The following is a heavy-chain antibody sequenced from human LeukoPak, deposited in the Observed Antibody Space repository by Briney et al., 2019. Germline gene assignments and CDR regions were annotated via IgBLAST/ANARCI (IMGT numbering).Heavy chain of an antibody. J-gene: IGHJ4*02. CDR2: FYSGGQT. CDR1: GFTASSNY. Sequence: GGSLRLSCAASGFTASSNYMSWVRQAPGKGLEWVSVFYSGGQTYYADSVKGRFTISRHNSKNTLYLQMNSLRTEDTAVYYCARAGDGYSYEYYFDYWGQGTLVTVSS. V-gene: IGHV3-53*04. CDR3: ARAGDGYSYEYYFDY. D-gene: IGHD5-24*01.